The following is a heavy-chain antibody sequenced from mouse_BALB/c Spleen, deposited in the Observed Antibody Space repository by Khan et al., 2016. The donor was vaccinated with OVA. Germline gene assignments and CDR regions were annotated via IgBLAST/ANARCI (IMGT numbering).Heavy chain of an antibody. CDR3: ATQGSTYTWFTS. Sequence: VQLQQSGPELVKPGASVKMSCKASGYTFTSYVIHWVKQKPGQGLEWIGYIYLYNDDTKYIDKFKGKATLTSDKSSSTAYMELSSLTSEHSAVYFCATQGSTYTWFTSWGQGTLVTVSA. J-gene: IGHJ3*01. V-gene: IGHV1S136*01. CDR1: GYTFTSYV. D-gene: IGHD1-1*01. CDR2: IYLYNDDT.